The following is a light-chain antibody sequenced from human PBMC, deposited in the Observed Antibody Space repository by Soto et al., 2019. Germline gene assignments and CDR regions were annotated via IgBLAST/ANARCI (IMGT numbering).Light chain of an antibody. CDR2: DVS. Sequence: QSVLTQPRSVSGSPGQSVTISCTGTSSDIGGYNYVSWYQQHPGKAPKLMIYDVSKRPSGVPDRFSGSKSGNTASLTISGLQADDEADYYCCSYARSYTEVFGGGTKLTVL. CDR3: CSYARSYTEV. V-gene: IGLV2-11*01. J-gene: IGLJ2*01. CDR1: SSDIGGYNY.